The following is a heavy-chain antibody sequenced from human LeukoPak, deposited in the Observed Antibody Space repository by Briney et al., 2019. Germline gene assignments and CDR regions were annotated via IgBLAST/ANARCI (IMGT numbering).Heavy chain of an antibody. Sequence: GGSLRLSCAASGFTFSSYTMNWVRQAPGKGLEWVSSIVSSSRYTYYADSVKGRFTISRDNAKNSLYLQMNSLRAEDTAVYYCASSSSGWYSFFGYWGQGTLVTVSS. J-gene: IGHJ4*02. V-gene: IGHV3-21*04. CDR1: GFTFSSYT. CDR2: IVSSSRYT. CDR3: ASSSSGWYSFFGY. D-gene: IGHD6-19*01.